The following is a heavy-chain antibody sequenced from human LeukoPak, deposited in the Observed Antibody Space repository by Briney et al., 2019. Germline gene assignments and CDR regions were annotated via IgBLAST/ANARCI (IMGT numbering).Heavy chain of an antibody. D-gene: IGHD6-19*01. CDR3: AKDPVPGYSSGWYNYFDY. CDR1: GFTFSSYA. V-gene: IGHV3-23*01. Sequence: GGSLRLSCAASGFTFSSYAMSWVRQAPGKRPEWVSAISGSGGSTYYADSVKGRFTISRDNSKNTLYLQMNSLRAEDTAVYYCAKDPVPGYSSGWYNYFDYWGQGTLVTVSS. CDR2: ISGSGGST. J-gene: IGHJ4*02.